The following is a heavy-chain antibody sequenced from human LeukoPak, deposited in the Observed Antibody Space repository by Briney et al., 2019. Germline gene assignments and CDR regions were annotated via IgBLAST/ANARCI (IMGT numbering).Heavy chain of an antibody. Sequence: SETLSLTCTVSGGSISSYYWRWIRQPPGKGLEWIGYIYYSGSTNYNPSLKSRVTISVDTSKNQFSLKLSSVTAADTAVYYCASRITMIVEDAFDIWGQGTMVTVSS. J-gene: IGHJ3*02. V-gene: IGHV4-59*01. CDR1: GGSISSYY. D-gene: IGHD3-22*01. CDR2: IYYSGST. CDR3: ASRITMIVEDAFDI.